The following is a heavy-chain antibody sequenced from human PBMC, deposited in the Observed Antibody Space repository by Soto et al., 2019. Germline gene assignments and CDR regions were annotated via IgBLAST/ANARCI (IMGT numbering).Heavy chain of an antibody. CDR1: GFTFSSYS. J-gene: IGHJ4*02. D-gene: IGHD3-10*01. V-gene: IGHV3-21*01. CDR2: ISSSSSYI. Sequence: GGSLRLSCAASGFTFSSYSMNWVRQAPGKGLEWVSSISSSSSYIYYADSVKGRFTISRDNAKNSLYLQMNSLRAEDTAVYYCARDVGFPFASYDYWGQGNLVTFSS. CDR3: ARDVGFPFASYDY.